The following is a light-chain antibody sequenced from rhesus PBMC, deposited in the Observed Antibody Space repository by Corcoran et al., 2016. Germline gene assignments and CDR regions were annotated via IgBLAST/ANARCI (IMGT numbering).Light chain of an antibody. Sequence: DIQMTQSPSSLSASVGDRVTITCRASQGISDYLSWYQQKPGKAPKRLIYAASRLESGVPSRFIGSGSGKEFTLTISSLQPEDFAAYYCLQGYSTPYSFGQGTKVEIK. CDR3: LQGYSTPYS. CDR2: AAS. V-gene: IGKV1-36*02. J-gene: IGKJ2*01. CDR1: QGISDY.